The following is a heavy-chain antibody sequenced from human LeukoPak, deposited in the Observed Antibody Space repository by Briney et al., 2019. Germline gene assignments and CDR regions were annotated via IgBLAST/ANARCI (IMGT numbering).Heavy chain of an antibody. CDR3: AREGGYSSSWYALGYYFDY. CDR2: ISAYNGNT. CDR1: GYTFTSYG. D-gene: IGHD6-13*01. Sequence: ASVKVSCKASGYTFTSYGISWVRQAPGQGLEWTGWISAYNGNTNYAQKLQGRVTMTTDTSTSTAYMELRSLRSDDTAVYYCAREGGYSSSWYALGYYFDYWGQGTLVTVSS. J-gene: IGHJ4*02. V-gene: IGHV1-18*01.